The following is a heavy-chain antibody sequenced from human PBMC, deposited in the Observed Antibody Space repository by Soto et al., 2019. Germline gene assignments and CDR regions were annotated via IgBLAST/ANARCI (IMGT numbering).Heavy chain of an antibody. J-gene: IGHJ4*02. CDR2: ITPNGGDK. D-gene: IGHD2-15*01. CDR1: GFTFYAYA. Sequence: GGSLRLSCAASGFTFYAYAMSWVRQAPGKGLEWVSSITPNGGDKYYADSVKGQFTVSIDNSKNTLFLQMNSLRAEDTAVYYCAKRVAAPYYFDYWGQGTLVTVSS. CDR3: AKRVAAPYYFDY. V-gene: IGHV3-23*01.